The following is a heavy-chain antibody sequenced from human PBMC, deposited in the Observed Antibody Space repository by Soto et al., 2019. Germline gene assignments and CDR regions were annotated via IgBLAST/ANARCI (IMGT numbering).Heavy chain of an antibody. CDR2: INPNSGGT. CDR3: ARGTLYDFWSGSPLGYYGMDV. CDR1: GYTFTGYY. V-gene: IGHV1-2*04. D-gene: IGHD3-3*01. Sequence: GASVKVSCKASGYTFTGYYMHWVRQAPGQGLEWMGWINPNSGGTNYAQKLQGWVTMTRDTSISTAYMELSRLRSDDTAVYYCARGTLYDFWSGSPLGYYGMDVWGQGTTVTVSS. J-gene: IGHJ6*02.